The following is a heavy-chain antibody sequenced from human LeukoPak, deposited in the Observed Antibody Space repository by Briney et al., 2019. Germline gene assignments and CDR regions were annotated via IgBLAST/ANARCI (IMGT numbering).Heavy chain of an antibody. V-gene: IGHV3-30*04. CDR3: ARAINSAWHNIDY. CDR1: GFTFSTYA. Sequence: GGSLRLSCVASGFTFSTYAMHWVRQAPGKGLEWVAVISYHGRDKYYVDSVKGRFTISRDNSKNTLYLQMNSLRTEDTAVFYCARAINSAWHNIDYWGQGTLVTVSS. J-gene: IGHJ4*02. CDR2: ISYHGRDK. D-gene: IGHD2/OR15-2a*01.